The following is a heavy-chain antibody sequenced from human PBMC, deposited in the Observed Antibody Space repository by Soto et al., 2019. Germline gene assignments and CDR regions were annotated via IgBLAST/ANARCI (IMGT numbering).Heavy chain of an antibody. CDR2: MNAGTGNK. Sequence: VQLVQSAAVVKKPGASVKVSCKAFGYTFENYVIHWVRQAPGHGLECLGYMNAGTGNKKSSHLFHDRLILTRETSATTAYLDLSGLTSDDTAIYYCARVVDVRPATYSGMDVWGPGTRVTVS. D-gene: IGHD2-21*01. CDR3: ARVVDVRPATYSGMDV. CDR1: GYTFENYV. J-gene: IGHJ6*02. V-gene: IGHV1-3*01.